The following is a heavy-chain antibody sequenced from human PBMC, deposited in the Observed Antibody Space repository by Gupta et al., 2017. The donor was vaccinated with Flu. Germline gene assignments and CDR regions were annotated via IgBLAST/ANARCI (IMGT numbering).Heavy chain of an antibody. CDR3: VRQYAVEQKIDF. V-gene: IGHV3-21*01. D-gene: IGHD5-24*01. CDR1: GLPFLTSY. CDR2: NRSSSSYI. Sequence: EVQLVESGRGLVKPGGALGLSCAVSGLPFLTSYITWVRQAPGKGLEWFSFNRSSSSYIYYADSVKSRFTISRDNAKNSLYLQMNSLKAAGTADYYDVRQYAVEQKIDFWGQGTLVTVSS. J-gene: IGHJ4*02.